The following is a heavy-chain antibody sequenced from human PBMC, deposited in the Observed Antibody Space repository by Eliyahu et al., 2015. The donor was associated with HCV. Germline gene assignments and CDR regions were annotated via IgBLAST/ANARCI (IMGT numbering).Heavy chain of an antibody. CDR3: ARDIALLWFGEAQEPNYYYYYGMDV. CDR2: ISAYNGNT. Sequence: VKVSCKASGYTFTSYGISWVRQAPGQGLEWMGWISAYNGNTNYAQKLQGRVTMTTDTSTSTAYMELRSLRSDDTAVYYCARDIALLWFGEAQEPNYYYYYGMDVWGQGTTVTVSS. D-gene: IGHD3-10*01. V-gene: IGHV1-18*01. J-gene: IGHJ6*02. CDR1: GYTFTSYG.